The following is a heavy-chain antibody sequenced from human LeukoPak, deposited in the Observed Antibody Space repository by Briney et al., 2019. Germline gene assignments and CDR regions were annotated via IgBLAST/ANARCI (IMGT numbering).Heavy chain of an antibody. D-gene: IGHD3-10*01. CDR1: GFTFSTYS. J-gene: IGHJ4*02. V-gene: IGHV3-48*01. CDR2: ISSSGGTI. CDR3: ALYYGSGSYGGH. Sequence: GGSLRLSCAASGFTFSTYSMNWVRQAPGKGLERVSYISSSGGTIYYTDSVKGRFTASRDNAKESLYLQMNSLRVEDTAVYYCALYYGSGSYGGHWGQGTLVTVYS.